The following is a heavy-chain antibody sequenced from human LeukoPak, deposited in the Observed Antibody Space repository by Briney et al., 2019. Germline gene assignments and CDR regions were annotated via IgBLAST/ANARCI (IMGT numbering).Heavy chain of an antibody. CDR3: ARDNNYRGSGSHLYYFDN. J-gene: IGHJ4*02. Sequence: GMSLRLSCATSGLTFNTYTMHWVRQAPGKGLEWVAFIFFDGSKKYYADSVKGRFTISRDNSKNTLYLEMNSLRAEDTAVYFCARDNNYRGSGSHLYYFDNWGQGTLVTVSS. CDR1: GLTFNTYT. CDR2: IFFDGSKK. D-gene: IGHD3-10*01. V-gene: IGHV3-30-3*01.